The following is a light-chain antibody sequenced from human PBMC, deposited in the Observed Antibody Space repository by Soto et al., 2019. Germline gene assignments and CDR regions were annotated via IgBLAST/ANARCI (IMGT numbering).Light chain of an antibody. CDR3: AAWDDSLNGFYV. Sequence: QSVLTQPPSASGTPGQRVTISCSGGSSNIGTNSVNWYQQLPGRAPKLLTYNNDLRPSGVPDRFSGSKSGTSASLAISGLQSEDEADYYCAAWDDSLNGFYVFGIGTKVTVL. CDR2: NND. CDR1: SSNIGTNS. J-gene: IGLJ1*01. V-gene: IGLV1-44*01.